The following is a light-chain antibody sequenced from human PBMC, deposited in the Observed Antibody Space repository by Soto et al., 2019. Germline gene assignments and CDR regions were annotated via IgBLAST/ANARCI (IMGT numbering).Light chain of an antibody. CDR1: QSVTTY. CDR3: LQDINYPWT. V-gene: IGKV1-6*01. J-gene: IGKJ1*01. Sequence: IQMTQSPSSLAPSVGDRITSTCRASQSVTTYLHWYQQKAGEAPKLLIYAISNLQSGVPPRFSGSGSGTDFTLAISSLQPEDSATYYCLQDINYPWTVGQGNKVDIK. CDR2: AIS.